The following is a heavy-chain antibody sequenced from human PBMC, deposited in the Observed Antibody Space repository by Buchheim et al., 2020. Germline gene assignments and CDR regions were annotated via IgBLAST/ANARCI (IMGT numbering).Heavy chain of an antibody. CDR2: ISAREAHA. V-gene: IGHV3-30*01. Sequence: QVQLVESGGGVVQPGRSLRLSCTVSGLTFSDFAMHWVRQAPGRGLDWLAVISAREAHASYADSVKGRFTISRDDSKSPLYLQLTSLTAEDTAVYYCARGFSYGDHRYYFDHWGQGTL. CDR3: ARGFSYGDHRYYFDH. J-gene: IGHJ4*02. D-gene: IGHD5-18*01. CDR1: GLTFSDFA.